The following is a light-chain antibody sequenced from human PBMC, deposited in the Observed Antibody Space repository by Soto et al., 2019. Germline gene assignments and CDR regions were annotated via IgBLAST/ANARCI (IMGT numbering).Light chain of an antibody. J-gene: IGKJ1*01. Sequence: EIVMTQSPATLAVSPGERVTLFCRASQSVSRNLAWHQQKPGQAPRLLIYSVSNRATGVPARFSGSGSGTEFTLTISSLQSEDFAVYYCQQHDSWPRTFGQGTKVDIK. CDR1: QSVSRN. V-gene: IGKV3-15*01. CDR2: SVS. CDR3: QQHDSWPRT.